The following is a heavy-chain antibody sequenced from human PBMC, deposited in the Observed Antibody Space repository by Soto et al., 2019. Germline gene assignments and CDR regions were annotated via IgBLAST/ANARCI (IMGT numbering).Heavy chain of an antibody. CDR2: INAGNGNT. V-gene: IGHV1-3*01. Sequence: GASVKVSCKASGYTFTSYAMHWVRQAPGQRLEWMGWINAGNGNTKYSQKFQGRVTITRDTSAGTAYMELSSLRSEDTAVYYCARGLVAAAGTNYWGQGTLVTVSS. CDR3: ARGLVAAAGTNY. CDR1: GYTFTSYA. J-gene: IGHJ4*02. D-gene: IGHD6-13*01.